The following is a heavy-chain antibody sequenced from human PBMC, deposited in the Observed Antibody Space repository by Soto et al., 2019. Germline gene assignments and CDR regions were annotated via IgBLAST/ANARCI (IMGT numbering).Heavy chain of an antibody. CDR2: IYYSGST. D-gene: IGHD6-13*01. J-gene: IGHJ5*02. CDR3: ARSGSSSWYSWFDP. Sequence: SETLSLTCTVSGGSISSYYWSWIRQPPGKGLEWIGYIYYSGSTNYNPSLKSRVTISVDTSKNQFSLKLSSVTAADTAVYYCARSGSSSWYSWFDPWGQGTLVTVSS. CDR1: GGSISSYY. V-gene: IGHV4-59*01.